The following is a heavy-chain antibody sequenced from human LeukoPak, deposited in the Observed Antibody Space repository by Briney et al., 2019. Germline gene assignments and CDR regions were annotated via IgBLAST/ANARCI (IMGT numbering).Heavy chain of an antibody. D-gene: IGHD6-13*01. Sequence: SETLSLTCTVSGGSISSSSYYWGWIRQPPGKGLEWIGSIYYSGSTYYNPYLKSRVTISVDTSKNQFSLKLSSVTAADTAVYYCARSGSSSIFDYWGQGTLVTVSS. CDR1: GGSISSSSYY. V-gene: IGHV4-39*01. CDR3: ARSGSSSIFDY. J-gene: IGHJ4*02. CDR2: IYYSGST.